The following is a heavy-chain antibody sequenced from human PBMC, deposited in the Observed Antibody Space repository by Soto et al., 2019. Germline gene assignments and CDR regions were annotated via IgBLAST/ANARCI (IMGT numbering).Heavy chain of an antibody. CDR1: GFTFSGSA. D-gene: IGHD3-10*01. CDR2: IRSKANSYAT. CDR3: TTYGSGSYYNRNYYYYYMDV. V-gene: IGHV3-73*01. Sequence: GGSLRLSCAASGFTFSGSAMHWVRQASGKGLEWVGRIRSKANSYATAYAASVKGRFTISRDDSKNTAYLQMNSLKTEDTAVYYCTTYGSGSYYNRNYYYYYMDVWGKGTTVTVSS. J-gene: IGHJ6*03.